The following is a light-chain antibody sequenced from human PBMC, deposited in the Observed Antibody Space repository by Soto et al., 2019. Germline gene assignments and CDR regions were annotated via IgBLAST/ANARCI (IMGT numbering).Light chain of an antibody. CDR2: DAS. CDR1: QSVSGW. J-gene: IGKJ1*01. CDR3: QQYETFSGT. Sequence: IQMTQSPSTLSASLGDRVTITCRASQSVSGWFAWYQQKPGEAPKLLIYDASALPRGVPSRFRGSGSGTKFTLTIASLQPDDFATYYCQQYETFSGTFGPGTKVDIK. V-gene: IGKV1-5*01.